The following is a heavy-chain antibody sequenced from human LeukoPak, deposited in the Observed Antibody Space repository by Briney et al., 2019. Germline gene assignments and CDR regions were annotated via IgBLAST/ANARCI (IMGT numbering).Heavy chain of an antibody. V-gene: IGHV3-7*03. J-gene: IGHJ4*02. D-gene: IGHD3-3*01. CDR2: IKQDGGEK. CDR1: GFTFSNHW. Sequence: GGSLRLSCVASGFTFSNHWMQWVRQAPGKGLEWVANIKQDGGEKYYVDSVKGRFTISRDNTKNSLYLQMNSLRVEDTAVFYCARDQYDTWSRRGNFDSWGQGTLVIVSS. CDR3: ARDQYDTWSRRGNFDS.